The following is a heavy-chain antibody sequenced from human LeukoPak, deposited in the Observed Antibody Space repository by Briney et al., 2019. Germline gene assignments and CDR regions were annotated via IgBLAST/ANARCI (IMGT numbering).Heavy chain of an antibody. Sequence: KPGSSVKVSCKASGGTLSSYTISRVRQAPGQGLEWMGRIIPILGIANYAQRFQGRVTITADKSTSTAYMELSSLRSEDTAVYYYAREFDFWSGYLDYWGQGTLVTVSS. CDR3: AREFDFWSGYLDY. V-gene: IGHV1-69*04. D-gene: IGHD3-3*01. CDR1: GGTLSSYT. J-gene: IGHJ4*02. CDR2: IIPILGIA.